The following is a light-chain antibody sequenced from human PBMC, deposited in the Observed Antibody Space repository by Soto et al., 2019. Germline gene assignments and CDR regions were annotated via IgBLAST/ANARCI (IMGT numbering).Light chain of an antibody. J-gene: IGLJ3*02. V-gene: IGLV6-57*01. CDR2: DDN. CDR1: SGSIASNY. CDR3: QSYDSSNQRV. Sequence: NFMLTQPHSVSESPGKTITISCTRSSGSIASNYVQWYQQRPGSSPTTVIYDDNQRPSGVPDRFSGSIDSSSNSASLTISGLKTEDEADYYCQSYDSSNQRVFGGGTKLTVL.